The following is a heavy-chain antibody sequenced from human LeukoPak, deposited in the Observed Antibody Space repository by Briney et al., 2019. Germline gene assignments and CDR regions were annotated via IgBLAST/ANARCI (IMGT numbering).Heavy chain of an antibody. CDR1: GYSFTCYW. V-gene: IGHV5-51*01. Sequence: RGESLKISCKGSGYSFTCYWIGWVRQMPGKGLEWMGIIYPGDSDTRYSPSFQGQVTIPANKSISTAYLQWSSLKASDTAMYYCASLSDCSSTSCYVFFDYWGQGTLVTVSS. CDR3: ASLSDCSSTSCYVFFDY. CDR2: IYPGDSDT. D-gene: IGHD2-2*01. J-gene: IGHJ4*02.